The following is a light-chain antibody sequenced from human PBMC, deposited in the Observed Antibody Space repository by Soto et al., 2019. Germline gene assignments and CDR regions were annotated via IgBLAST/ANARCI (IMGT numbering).Light chain of an antibody. CDR3: QRRSNWPPTWT. CDR2: DAS. CDR1: QSISSY. Sequence: EIVLTQSPATLSLSPGERATLSCRASQSISSYLAWYQQKPGQAPRLLIYDASNRATGIPARFSGSGSGTDFTLTISSLEPEDFAVYYCQRRSNWPPTWTFGQGTKMEIK. J-gene: IGKJ1*01. V-gene: IGKV3-11*01.